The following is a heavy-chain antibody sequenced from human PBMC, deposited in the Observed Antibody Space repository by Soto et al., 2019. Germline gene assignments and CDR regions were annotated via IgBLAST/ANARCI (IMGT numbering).Heavy chain of an antibody. CDR3: ARADCSGGSCDNFDY. J-gene: IGHJ4*02. CDR1: GGSISSGGYY. V-gene: IGHV4-31*03. Sequence: QVQLQESGPGLVKPSQTLSLTCTVSGGSISSGGYYWSWIRQHPGKGLEWIGYIYYSGSTYYNPSLRSRVIISVDTSKNQFSLKLMSVTAADTAVYYCARADCSGGSCDNFDYWGQGTLVTVSS. CDR2: IYYSGST. D-gene: IGHD2-15*01.